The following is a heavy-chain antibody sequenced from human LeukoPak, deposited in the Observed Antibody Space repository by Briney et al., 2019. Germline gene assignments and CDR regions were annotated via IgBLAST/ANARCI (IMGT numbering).Heavy chain of an antibody. V-gene: IGHV4-39*07. J-gene: IGHJ2*01. D-gene: IGHD3-16*01. CDR3: ARDQVGGTWYFDL. CDR1: GGSISSSSYY. CDR2: IYYSGST. Sequence: PSETLSLTCTVSGGSISSSSYYWGWIRQPPGKGLEWIGSIYYSGSTYYNPSLKSRVTISVDTSKNQFSLKLSSVTAADTAIYYCARDQVGGTWYFDLWGRGTLVTVPS.